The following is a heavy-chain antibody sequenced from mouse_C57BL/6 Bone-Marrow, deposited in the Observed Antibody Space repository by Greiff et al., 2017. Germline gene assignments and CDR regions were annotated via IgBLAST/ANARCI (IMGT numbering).Heavy chain of an antibody. CDR3: ARRTTVGFDY. CDR2: IHPNSGST. CDR1: GYTFTSYW. V-gene: IGHV1-64*01. Sequence: QVQLQQPGAGLVKPGASVKLSCKASGYTFTSYWMPWVKQRPGQGLEWIAMIHPNSGSTNYNEKFKSKATLTVDNSSSTAYMQLSSLTSEDSAVYYGARRTTVGFDYWGQGTTLTVSS. D-gene: IGHD1-1*01. J-gene: IGHJ2*01.